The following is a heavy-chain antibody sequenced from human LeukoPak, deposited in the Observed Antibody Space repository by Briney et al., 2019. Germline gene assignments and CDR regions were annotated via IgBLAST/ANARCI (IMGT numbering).Heavy chain of an antibody. Sequence: GGSLRLSCAASGFTFSSYWMHWVRQAPGKGLVWVSRINSDGSSTSYADSVKGRFTISRDNAKNTLYLQMNSLRAEDTAVYYCAREDSSGWYDYWGQGTLVTVSS. CDR1: GFTFSSYW. CDR2: INSDGSST. V-gene: IGHV3-74*01. J-gene: IGHJ4*02. CDR3: AREDSSGWYDY. D-gene: IGHD6-19*01.